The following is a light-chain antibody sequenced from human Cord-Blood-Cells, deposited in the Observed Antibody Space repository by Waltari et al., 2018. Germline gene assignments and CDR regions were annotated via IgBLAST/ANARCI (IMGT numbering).Light chain of an antibody. J-gene: IGLJ3*02. Sequence: QSALTQPASVSGSPGQSITISCTGTSSDVGSYNLVSWYQQHPGKAPKLMIYEGSKRPSGVSNRFSGYKSGNTASLTFAGLQAEDEADYYCCSDAGSNWVFGGGTKLTVL. V-gene: IGLV2-23*01. CDR2: EGS. CDR1: SSDVGSYNL. CDR3: CSDAGSNWV.